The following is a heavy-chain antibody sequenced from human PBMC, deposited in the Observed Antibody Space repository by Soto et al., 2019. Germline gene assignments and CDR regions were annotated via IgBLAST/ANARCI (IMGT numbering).Heavy chain of an antibody. V-gene: IGHV4-59*01. D-gene: IGHD6-13*01. CDR2: IYYSGST. J-gene: IGHJ4*02. CDR3: ARDQHSSSWYYFDY. CDR1: GGSISSYY. Sequence: SETLSLTCTVSGGSISSYYWSWIRQPPGKGLEWIGYIYYSGSTNYNPSLKSRVTISVDTSKNQFSLKLSSVTAADTAVYYCARDQHSSSWYYFDYWGQGTLVTVSS.